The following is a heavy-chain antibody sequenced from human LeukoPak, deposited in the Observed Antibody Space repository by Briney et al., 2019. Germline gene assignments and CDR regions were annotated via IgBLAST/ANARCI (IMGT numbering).Heavy chain of an antibody. V-gene: IGHV3-23*01. CDR1: GFSFSSFG. Sequence: GGSLRLSCAASGFSFSSFGMSWVRQAPGKGLEWVSRISGSDGSTDYADSVKGRFTISRDNSKNTLYLQMNSLRAEDTAIYYCAKFYRATRGACDSWGQGALVTVSS. CDR2: ISGSDGST. D-gene: IGHD2-21*02. CDR3: AKFYRATRGACDS. J-gene: IGHJ4*02.